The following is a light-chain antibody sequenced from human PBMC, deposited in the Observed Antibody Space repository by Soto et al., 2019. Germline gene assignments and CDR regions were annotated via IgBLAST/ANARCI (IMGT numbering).Light chain of an antibody. J-gene: IGKJ5*01. CDR1: QSISSY. CDR2: AAS. V-gene: IGKV1-39*01. CDR3: QQRYSTPIT. Sequence: ESQMTQSPSSLSAYVGDRVAITCMASQSISSYLNWYQQKPGKAPKXXIYAASSLQSGVPSRFSGSGSGTDVTLTLSSLQPAELATYDGQQRYSTPITFGQGTRLEIK.